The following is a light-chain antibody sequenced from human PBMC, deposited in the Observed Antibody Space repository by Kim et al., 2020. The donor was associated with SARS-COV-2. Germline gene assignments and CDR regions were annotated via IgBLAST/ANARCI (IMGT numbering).Light chain of an antibody. V-gene: IGKV1-16*01. J-gene: IGKJ5*01. CDR3: QQYDVYPRT. Sequence: AFVRDRVTITCRASQDISNCLAWFKQRPGKAPESLIYAASTLQSGVPSRFSGSGSGTDFTLTISSLQPEDFATYYCQQYDVYPRTFGQGTRLEIK. CDR1: QDISNC. CDR2: AAS.